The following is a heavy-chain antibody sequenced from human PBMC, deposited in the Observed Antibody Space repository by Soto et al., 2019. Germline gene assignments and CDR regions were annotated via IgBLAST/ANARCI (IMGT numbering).Heavy chain of an antibody. CDR3: AIDHGPPIYSSGWTFDL. D-gene: IGHD6-19*01. CDR1: GDGVFCNTAA. CDR2: TYYRSKWYN. V-gene: IGHV6-1*01. Sequence: SQTLSLTCAISGDGVFCNTAAWDWFRQSPSRGLEWLGRTYYRSKWYNDYAVSVKSRITINPDTSKNQFSLQLNSVTPEDTAVYYCAIDHGPPIYSSGWTFDLWVQGNLVTVS. J-gene: IGHJ4*02.